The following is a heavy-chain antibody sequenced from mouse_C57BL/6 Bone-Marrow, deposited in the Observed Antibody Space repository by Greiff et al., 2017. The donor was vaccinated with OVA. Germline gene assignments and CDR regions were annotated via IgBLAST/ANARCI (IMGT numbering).Heavy chain of an antibody. D-gene: IGHD2-5*01. Sequence: EVMLVESGGGLVQPGGSLKLSCAASGFTFSDYYMYWVRQTPEKRLEWVAYISNGGGSTYYPDTVKGRFTISRDNAKNTRYLQMSRLKSEDTAMYYCARAYYSNSLFAYWGQGTLVTVSA. CDR1: GFTFSDYY. CDR3: ARAYYSNSLFAY. V-gene: IGHV5-12*01. J-gene: IGHJ3*01. CDR2: ISNGGGST.